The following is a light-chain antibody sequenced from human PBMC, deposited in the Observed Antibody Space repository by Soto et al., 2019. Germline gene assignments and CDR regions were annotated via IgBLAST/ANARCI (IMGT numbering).Light chain of an antibody. CDR3: QQRSNWAWT. Sequence: EIVLTQSPATLSLSPGERATLSCRASQSVSSYLAWYQQKPGQAPRLLIYDASNRATGIPARFSGSGSGTDITLIISSLAPEYFAVYYCQQRSNWAWTFGQGTKLEIK. CDR1: QSVSSY. V-gene: IGKV3-11*01. J-gene: IGKJ1*01. CDR2: DAS.